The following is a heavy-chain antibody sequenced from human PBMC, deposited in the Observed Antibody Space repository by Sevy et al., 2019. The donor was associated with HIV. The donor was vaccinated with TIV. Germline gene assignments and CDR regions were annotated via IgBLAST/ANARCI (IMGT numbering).Heavy chain of an antibody. CDR2: IWSDGAYQ. V-gene: IGHV3-33*06. CDR3: AKDVVGGYYDSSGYSDH. J-gene: IGHJ4*02. D-gene: IGHD3-22*01. CDR1: GFTFSNYA. Sequence: GGSLRLSCAATGFTFSNYAMHWVGQAPGKGMESVAIIWSDGAYQYHGDSVKGRFTISRDNSKNTLDLQMNSLRAEDTAVYYCAKDVVGGYYDSSGYSDHWGQGSLVTVSS.